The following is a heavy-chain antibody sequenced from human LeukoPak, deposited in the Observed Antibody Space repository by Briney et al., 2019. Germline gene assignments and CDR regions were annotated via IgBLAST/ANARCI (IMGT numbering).Heavy chain of an antibody. D-gene: IGHD3-10*01. CDR2: INPNSGVA. CDR3: ARPMIRGTNWFDP. V-gene: IGHV1-2*02. CDR1: GYTLTGFY. Sequence: ASVKVSCKTSGYTLTGFYLHWVRQAPGQGLEWLGWINPNSGVANYAQKFQDRVTMTRDTSITTAYMELSGLTSDDTAVYYCARPMIRGTNWFDPWGQGTLVTVSS. J-gene: IGHJ5*02.